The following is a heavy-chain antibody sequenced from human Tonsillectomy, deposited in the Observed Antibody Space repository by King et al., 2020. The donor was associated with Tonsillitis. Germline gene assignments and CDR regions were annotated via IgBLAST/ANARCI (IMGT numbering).Heavy chain of an antibody. D-gene: IGHD6-13*01. J-gene: IGHJ4*02. Sequence: VQLVESGAEVKKPGASVKVSCKASGYTFTGYYMHWGRQAPGQGLEWMGWINPNSGDTNYAQKFQGRVTMTRDTSISTAYMELSRLGSDDTAVYFCARVESEAGFDYWGQGTLVTVSS. CDR2: INPNSGDT. CDR3: ARVESEAGFDY. CDR1: GYTFTGYY. V-gene: IGHV1-2*02.